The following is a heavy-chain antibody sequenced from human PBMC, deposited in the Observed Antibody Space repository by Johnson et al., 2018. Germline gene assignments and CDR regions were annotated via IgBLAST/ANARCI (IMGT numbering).Heavy chain of an antibody. CDR3: AKDQGSYLEYFQH. V-gene: IGHV3-33*06. CDR2: IWYDGSNK. J-gene: IGHJ1*01. D-gene: IGHD1-26*01. Sequence: QVQLVQSGGGVVQPGRSLRLSCAASGFTFSSYGMHWVRQAPGKGLEWVAVIWYDGSNKYYADSVKGRFTISRDNSKNSLYLQMNSLRAEDTALYYCAKDQGSYLEYFQHWGQGTLVTVSS. CDR1: GFTFSSYG.